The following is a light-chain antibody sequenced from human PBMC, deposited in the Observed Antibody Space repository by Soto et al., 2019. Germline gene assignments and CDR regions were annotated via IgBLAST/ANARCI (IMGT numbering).Light chain of an antibody. CDR1: SSDVGGYNY. V-gene: IGLV2-14*01. J-gene: IGLJ1*01. CDR2: EVS. CDR3: SSYTSSTISSV. Sequence: QSALTQPASVSGSPGQSITISCTGTSSDVGGYNYVSWYQQHPGKAPKLLIFEVSNRPSGVSNRFSGSKSGNTASLTISGLQAEDEADYLCSSYTSSTISSVFGTGTKLTVL.